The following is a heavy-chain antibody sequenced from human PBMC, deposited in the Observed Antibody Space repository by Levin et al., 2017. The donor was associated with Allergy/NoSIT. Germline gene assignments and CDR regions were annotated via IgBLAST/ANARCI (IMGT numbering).Heavy chain of an antibody. CDR2: IKHDGGEE. V-gene: IGHV3-7*01. Sequence: GASVKVSCTISGFTLSNFWMSWVRQAPGKGLEWVANIKHDGGEEYYVGSVQGRFTISRDNAKNTVFLQMNSLSVDDTATYFCARDSRWFAEVTDYWGQGTPVTVSS. CDR1: GFTLSNFW. J-gene: IGHJ4*02. D-gene: IGHD3-10*01. CDR3: ARDSRWFAEVTDY.